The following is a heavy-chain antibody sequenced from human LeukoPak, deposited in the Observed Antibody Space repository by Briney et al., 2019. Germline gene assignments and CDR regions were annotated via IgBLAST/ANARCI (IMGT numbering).Heavy chain of an antibody. CDR1: GGSISSGDYY. CDR3: ARDSLSGYDSTWFDP. Sequence: SETLSLTCTVSGGSISSGDYYWSWIRQPPGKGLEWIGYIYYSGSTYYNPSLKSRVTISVDTSKNQFSLKLSSVTAADTAVYYCARDSLSGYDSTWFDPWGQGTLVTVSS. CDR2: IYYSGST. D-gene: IGHD5-12*01. V-gene: IGHV4-30-4*01. J-gene: IGHJ5*02.